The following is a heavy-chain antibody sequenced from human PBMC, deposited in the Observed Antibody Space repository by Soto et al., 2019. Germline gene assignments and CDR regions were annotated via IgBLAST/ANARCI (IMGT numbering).Heavy chain of an antibody. CDR2: ITWNSAST. CDR3: AKTKGPSSTPSFDY. Sequence: GGSLRLSCAASGFTFNDHAMHWVRQTPAMGLEWVAGITWNSASTAYADSVEGRFTISRDNSNNSLYLQMNSLRSEDTALYFCAKTKGPSSTPSFDYLGPGALLAVSS. CDR1: GFTFNDHA. V-gene: IGHV3-9*01. J-gene: IGHJ4*02.